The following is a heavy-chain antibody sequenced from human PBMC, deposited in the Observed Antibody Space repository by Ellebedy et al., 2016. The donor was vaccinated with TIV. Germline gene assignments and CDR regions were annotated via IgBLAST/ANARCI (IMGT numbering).Heavy chain of an antibody. Sequence: GESLKISCTASGFTFTRYAMNWVRQAPGKGLEWVSAIARNSITFYADSVKGRFIISRDNSKKTLYLQMNSLRADDTALYYWAKDPADAGYGEIDFWGRGTLVTVSS. J-gene: IGHJ4*02. CDR3: AKDPADAGYGEIDF. CDR1: GFTFTRYA. D-gene: IGHD4-17*01. CDR2: IARNSIT. V-gene: IGHV3-23*01.